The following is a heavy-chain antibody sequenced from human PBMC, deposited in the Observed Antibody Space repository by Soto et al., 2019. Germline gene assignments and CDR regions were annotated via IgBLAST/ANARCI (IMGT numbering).Heavy chain of an antibody. D-gene: IGHD1-26*01. CDR2: IYHSGST. CDR3: ARVIVVVGATTFDY. CDR1: GYSISSGYY. J-gene: IGHJ4*02. V-gene: IGHV4-38-2*01. Sequence: SETLSLTCAVSGYSISSGYYWGWIRQPPGKGLEWIGSIYHSGSTYYNPSLKSRVTISVDTPKNQFSLKLSSVTAADTAVYYCARVIVVVGATTFDYWGQGTLVTVSS.